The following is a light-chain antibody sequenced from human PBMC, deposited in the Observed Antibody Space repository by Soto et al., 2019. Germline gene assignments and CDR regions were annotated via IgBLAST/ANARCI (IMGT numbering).Light chain of an antibody. CDR3: CSYAGSSTWV. Sequence: QSVLTQPASVSGSPGQSITISCTGTSSDIGSFNLVSWYQHHPGKAPKLMIHEDTKRPSGVSNRFSGSKSGLTASLTLSGLQAEDEADYYCCSYAGSSTWVFGGGTKLTVL. CDR1: SSDIGSFNL. J-gene: IGLJ3*02. CDR2: EDT. V-gene: IGLV2-23*01.